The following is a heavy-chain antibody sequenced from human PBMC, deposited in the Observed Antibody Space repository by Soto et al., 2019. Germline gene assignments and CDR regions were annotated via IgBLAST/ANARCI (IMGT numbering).Heavy chain of an antibody. CDR1: GYTFTSYG. Sequence: GASVKVSCKASGYTFTSYGISWVRQVPGQGLEWMGWISAYNGNTNYAQKLQGRVTMTTDTSTSTAYMELRSLRSDDTAVYYCARDLVSTSRFYGDLHYFDYWGQGTLVTVSS. D-gene: IGHD4-17*01. V-gene: IGHV1-18*01. CDR3: ARDLVSTSRFYGDLHYFDY. CDR2: ISAYNGNT. J-gene: IGHJ4*02.